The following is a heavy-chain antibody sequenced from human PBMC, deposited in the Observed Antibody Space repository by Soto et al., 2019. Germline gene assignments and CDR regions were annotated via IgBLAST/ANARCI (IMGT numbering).Heavy chain of an antibody. CDR1: GYSFTSYW. D-gene: IGHD2-15*01. Sequence: HGESLKISCKGSGYSFTSYWIGWVRQMPGKGLEWMGIIYPGDSDTRYSPSFQGQVTISADKSISTAYLQWSSLKASDTAMYYCARLSWRGYYYYYGMDVWGQGTTVTVSS. CDR3: ARLSWRGYYYYYGMDV. CDR2: IYPGDSDT. J-gene: IGHJ6*02. V-gene: IGHV5-51*01.